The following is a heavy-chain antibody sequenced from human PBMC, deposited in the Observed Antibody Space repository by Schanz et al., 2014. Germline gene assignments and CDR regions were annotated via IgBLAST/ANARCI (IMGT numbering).Heavy chain of an antibody. CDR3: AKGSMAARPLLPTDYYFYGTDI. V-gene: IGHV3-33*03. CDR2: IWNDGSMK. D-gene: IGHD6-6*01. Sequence: QVHLVESGGGVVQPGTSVRISCAASDFPFSTYGMHWVRQAPGKGLEWVAVIWNDGSMKYYADSVKGRFSISRDNSKNTLSLQMDSLRVEDTAVYYCAKGSMAARPLLPTDYYFYGTDIWGQGTTVTVSS. J-gene: IGHJ6*02. CDR1: DFPFSTYG.